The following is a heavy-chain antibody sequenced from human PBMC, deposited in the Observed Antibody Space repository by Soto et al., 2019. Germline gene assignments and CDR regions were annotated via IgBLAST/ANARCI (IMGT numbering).Heavy chain of an antibody. CDR2: TRNKANSYTT. Sequence: GGSLRLSCAASGFTFSDHYMDWVRQAPGKGLEWVGRTRNKANSYTTEYAASVKGRFTISRDDSKNSLYLQMNSLKTEDTAVYYCARARFWSGHDYWGQGTLVTVSS. J-gene: IGHJ4*02. D-gene: IGHD3-3*01. CDR1: GFTFSDHY. V-gene: IGHV3-72*01. CDR3: ARARFWSGHDY.